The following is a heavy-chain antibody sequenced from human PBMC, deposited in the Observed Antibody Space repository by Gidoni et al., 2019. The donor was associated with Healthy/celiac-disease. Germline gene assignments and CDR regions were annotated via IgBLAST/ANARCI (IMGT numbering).Heavy chain of an antibody. CDR3: ASPYSYGYSAYDAFDI. Sequence: QVQLVQSGAEVKKPGASVKVSCTASGYTFTSYAMHWVRQAPGQRLEWMGWINAGNGNTKYSQKFQGRVTITRDTSASTAYMELSSLRSEDTAVYYCASPYSYGYSAYDAFDIWGQGTMVTVSS. V-gene: IGHV1-3*01. CDR2: INAGNGNT. D-gene: IGHD5-18*01. J-gene: IGHJ3*02. CDR1: GYTFTSYA.